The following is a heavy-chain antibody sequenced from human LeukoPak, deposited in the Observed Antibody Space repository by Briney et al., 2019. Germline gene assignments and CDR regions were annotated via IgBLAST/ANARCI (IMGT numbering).Heavy chain of an antibody. D-gene: IGHD6-13*01. CDR2: IIPIFGTA. V-gene: IGHV1-69*06. J-gene: IGHJ5*02. CDR1: AGTFISYA. CDR3: ATHIKAAAGTEP. Sequence: ASVTVSCKASAGTFISYAISWVRQAPGQGLEWMGRIIPIFGTANYAQKFQGRVTITADKSTSTAYMELSSLRSEDTAVYYCATHIKAAAGTEPWGQGTLVTVSS.